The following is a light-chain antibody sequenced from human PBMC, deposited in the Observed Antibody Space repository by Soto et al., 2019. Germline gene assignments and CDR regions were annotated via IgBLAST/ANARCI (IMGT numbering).Light chain of an antibody. Sequence: QDVVTQEPSLTVSPGGTVTLTCGASTGAVTSGHYPYWFQQKPGQAPRTLIYDTSNKHSWTPARFSGSLLGGKAALTLSGAQHEDEDEYYCFLVYSGGVVFGGGTKVTVL. CDR1: TGAVTSGHY. CDR3: FLVYSGGVV. V-gene: IGLV7-46*01. J-gene: IGLJ2*01. CDR2: DTS.